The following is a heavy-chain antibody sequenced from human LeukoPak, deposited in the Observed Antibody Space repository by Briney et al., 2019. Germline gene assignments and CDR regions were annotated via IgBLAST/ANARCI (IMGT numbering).Heavy chain of an antibody. V-gene: IGHV4-39*07. J-gene: IGHJ5*02. CDR1: GGSISSSSYY. D-gene: IGHD3-9*01. CDR2: IYYSGST. Sequence: SETLSLTCTVPGGSISSSSYYWGWIRQPPGKGLEWIGSIYYSGSTYYNPSLKSRVTISVDTSKNQFSLKLSSVTAADTAVYYCARDWGESVLRYSGNWFDPWGQGTLVTVSS. CDR3: ARDWGESVLRYSGNWFDP.